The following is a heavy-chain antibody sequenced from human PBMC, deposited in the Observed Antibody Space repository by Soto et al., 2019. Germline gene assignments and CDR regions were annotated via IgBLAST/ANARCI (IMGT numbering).Heavy chain of an antibody. Sequence: SVKVSCKASGGTLKNSAISWVRQAPGQGLEWMGGIIPVFGPALYTQKFQGRVTITADESTNTAFLDVSSLRSEDTAVYYCGRGGSWAKVDSWGPGTLVTVSS. CDR2: IIPVFGPA. CDR1: GGTLKNSA. D-gene: IGHD6-13*01. V-gene: IGHV1-69*13. J-gene: IGHJ4*02. CDR3: GRGGSWAKVDS.